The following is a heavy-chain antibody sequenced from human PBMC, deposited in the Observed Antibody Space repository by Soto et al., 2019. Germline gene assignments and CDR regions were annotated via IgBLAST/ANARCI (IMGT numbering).Heavy chain of an antibody. Sequence: QVQVMQSGAEVKKPGDSVKVSCKTSGYIFSDYGINWVRQPPGQGLEWMGWISGYSGNANLAQKFQGRVTMTTDKSTRTAYMELRRLRSDDTAVYYCAKRTSGTTWGESDYWGQGTLVTVSS. J-gene: IGHJ4*02. V-gene: IGHV1-18*04. D-gene: IGHD4-17*01. CDR2: ISGYSGNA. CDR1: GYIFSDYG. CDR3: AKRTSGTTWGESDY.